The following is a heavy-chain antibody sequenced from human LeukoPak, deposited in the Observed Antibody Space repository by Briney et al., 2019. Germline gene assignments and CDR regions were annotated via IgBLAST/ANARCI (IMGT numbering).Heavy chain of an antibody. Sequence: GGSLRLSCAASGFTFSSYAMSWVRQAPGKGLEWVSAISGSGGSTQYADSVKGRFTISRDNSKNTLYLQMNSLRTEDTAVYHCAKDIARSSGWNHFDYWGQGTLVTVSP. CDR3: AKDIARSSGWNHFDY. D-gene: IGHD6-19*01. CDR1: GFTFSSYA. V-gene: IGHV3-23*01. CDR2: ISGSGGST. J-gene: IGHJ4*02.